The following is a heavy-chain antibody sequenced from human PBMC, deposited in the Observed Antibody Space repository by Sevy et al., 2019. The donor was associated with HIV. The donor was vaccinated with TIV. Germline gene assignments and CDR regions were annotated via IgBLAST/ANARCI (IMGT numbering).Heavy chain of an antibody. CDR1: GFTFDTYA. CDR3: ARDGISSGWYRGYYYDY. CDR2: ISYDGTHE. V-gene: IGHV3-30*04. D-gene: IGHD6-19*01. J-gene: IGHJ4*02. Sequence: GGSLRLSCAASGFTFDTYAMHWVRQAPGKGLDWVAFISYDGTHEYYADSVKGRFTISRDNSKNTLYLQMNSLRAEDTAVYYCARDGISSGWYRGYYYDYWGQGTLVTVSS.